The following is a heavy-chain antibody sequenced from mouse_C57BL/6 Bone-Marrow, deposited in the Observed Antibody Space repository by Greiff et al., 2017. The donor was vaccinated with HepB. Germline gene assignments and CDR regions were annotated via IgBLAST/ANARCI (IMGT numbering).Heavy chain of an antibody. CDR1: GFTFSDYG. Sequence: DVMLVESGGGLVQPGGSLKLSCAASGFTFSDYGMAWVRQAPRKGPEWVAFISNLAYSIYYADTVTGRFTISRENAKNTLYLEMSSLRSEDTAMYYCARHNYGAMDYWGQGTSVTVSS. CDR2: ISNLAYSI. CDR3: ARHNYGAMDY. D-gene: IGHD1-1*01. V-gene: IGHV5-15*01. J-gene: IGHJ4*01.